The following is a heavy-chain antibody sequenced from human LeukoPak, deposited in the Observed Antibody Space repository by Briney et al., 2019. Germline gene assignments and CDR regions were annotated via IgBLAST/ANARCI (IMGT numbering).Heavy chain of an antibody. J-gene: IGHJ5*02. D-gene: IGHD3-22*01. CDR1: GGSISSYY. Sequence: PSETLSLTCTVSGGSISSYYWSWIRQPPGKGLEWIGYIYYSGSTNYNPSLKSRDTISVDTSKNQFSLKLSSVTAADTAVYYCARVRGGTLYDSSGYYGLGNWFDPWGQGTLVTVSS. CDR2: IYYSGST. V-gene: IGHV4-59*01. CDR3: ARVRGGTLYDSSGYYGLGNWFDP.